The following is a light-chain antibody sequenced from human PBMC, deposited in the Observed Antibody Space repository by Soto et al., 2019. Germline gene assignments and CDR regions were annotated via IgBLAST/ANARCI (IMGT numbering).Light chain of an antibody. CDR1: QGISTN. J-gene: IGKJ5*01. CDR2: AAS. V-gene: IGKV1-12*01. CDR3: QQANRVPLS. Sequence: DIQMTQSPSSVSASVGDRVTITCRASQGISTNLAWYPQKPGKAPKLLIYAASTLQSGVPPRFSGSGSVTDFTLTISSLQPEDVAIYYCQQANRVPLSFGQGTRLEIK.